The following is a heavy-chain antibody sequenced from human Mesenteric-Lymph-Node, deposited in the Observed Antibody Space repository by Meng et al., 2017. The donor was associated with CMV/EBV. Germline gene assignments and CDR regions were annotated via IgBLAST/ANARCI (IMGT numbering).Heavy chain of an antibody. CDR3: ATYPGDSSPNP. V-gene: IGHV1-2*06. Sequence: CKASGYILNDFYIHWVRQAPGQGLEWMGRINPKRGSTDYTHNFQGRVSLTRDTSSSTVYMELSSLRSDDTAVYYCATYPGDSSPNPWGQGTLVTVSS. CDR2: INPKRGST. J-gene: IGHJ5*02. CDR1: GYILNDFY. D-gene: IGHD3-22*01.